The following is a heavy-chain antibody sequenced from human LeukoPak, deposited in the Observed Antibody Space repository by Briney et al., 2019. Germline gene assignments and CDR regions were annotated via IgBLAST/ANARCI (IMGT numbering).Heavy chain of an antibody. Sequence: GGSLRLSCAASRFIFSSYSMNWVRQAPGKGLEGVSAISGSGGSTYYADSVKGRFTISRDNSKNTLYLQMNSLRAEDTAVYYCAKHYYDSSGYYGDSYFDYWGQGTLVTVSS. CDR3: AKHYYDSSGYYGDSYFDY. D-gene: IGHD3-22*01. CDR1: RFIFSSYS. V-gene: IGHV3-23*01. J-gene: IGHJ4*02. CDR2: ISGSGGST.